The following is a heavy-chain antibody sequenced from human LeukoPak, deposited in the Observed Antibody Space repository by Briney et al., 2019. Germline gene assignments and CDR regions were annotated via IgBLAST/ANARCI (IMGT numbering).Heavy chain of an antibody. J-gene: IGHJ4*02. CDR1: GGSISSGGYY. CDR3: ARGGGSLDY. CDR2: IYYSEST. D-gene: IGHD1-26*01. Sequence: PSETLSLTCTVSGGSISSGGYYWSWIPQPPGKGLEWIGYIYYSESTYYNPSLKSRVTISVDTSKNQFSLKLSSVTAADTAVYYCARGGGSLDYWGQGTLVTVSS. V-gene: IGHV4-31*03.